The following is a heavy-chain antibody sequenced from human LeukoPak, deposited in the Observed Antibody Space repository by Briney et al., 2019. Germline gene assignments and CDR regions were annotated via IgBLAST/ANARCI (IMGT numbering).Heavy chain of an antibody. J-gene: IGHJ4*02. CDR1: GASFSTSY. V-gene: IGHV4-59*12. Sequence: SETLSLTCTVSGASFSTSYWSWIRQPPGKGLEWIGYMYYSGSTNYNPSLKSRVTISVDTSKNQFSLNLSSVTAADTAVYFCARDGRGSTSLDNWGQGILVTVSS. CDR3: ARDGRGSTSLDN. D-gene: IGHD6-6*01. CDR2: MYYSGST.